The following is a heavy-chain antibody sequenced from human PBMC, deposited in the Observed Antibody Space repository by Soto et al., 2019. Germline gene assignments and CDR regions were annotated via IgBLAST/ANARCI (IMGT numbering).Heavy chain of an antibody. V-gene: IGHV1-8*01. J-gene: IGHJ5*02. CDR3: ARGNWFDP. Sequence: QVQLVQSGAEVKKPGASVKVSCKASGYTFITYDINWVRQATGQGLEWVGWVNPDSGKTDYARKFQGRVTVTRNTSISTVYMELSVLRSEDTAVYYCARGNWFDPWGQGTLVTVSS. CDR2: VNPDSGKT. CDR1: GYTFITYD.